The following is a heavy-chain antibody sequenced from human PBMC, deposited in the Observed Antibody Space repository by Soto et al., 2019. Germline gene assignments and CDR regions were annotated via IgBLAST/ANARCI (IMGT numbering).Heavy chain of an antibody. J-gene: IGHJ4*02. CDR3: ARGLLAYCGGDCALFDS. CDR1: GGSISSYY. V-gene: IGHV4-59*01. Sequence: SENLSLTCTVSGGSISSYYWSWIRQPPGKGLEWIGYIYYSGSTNYNPSLKSLVAISVDTSRNQFSLKVNSVTAADTAVYYCARGLLAYCGGDCALFDSWGQGIMVTVSS. D-gene: IGHD2-21*02. CDR2: IYYSGST.